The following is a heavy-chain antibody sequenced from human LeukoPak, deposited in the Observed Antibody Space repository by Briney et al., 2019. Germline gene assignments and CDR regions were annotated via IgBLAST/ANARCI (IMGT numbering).Heavy chain of an antibody. Sequence: GGSLRLSCTASGFTFGDYAMSWFRQAPGKGLEWVSVIYADGGGGGTYYADSVKGRFTISRDNSRNTLYLQMSNLRADDTAMYYCSRDRSRGYSFTWGQGTLVTVS. V-gene: IGHV3-23*01. CDR3: SRDRSRGYSFT. CDR1: GFTFGDYA. CDR2: IYADGGGGGT. D-gene: IGHD5-12*01. J-gene: IGHJ5*02.